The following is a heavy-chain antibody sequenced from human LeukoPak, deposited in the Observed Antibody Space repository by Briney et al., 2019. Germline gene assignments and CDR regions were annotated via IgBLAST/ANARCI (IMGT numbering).Heavy chain of an antibody. V-gene: IGHV3-30*18. CDR1: GFTFSSYG. D-gene: IGHD6-13*01. CDR3: ANAGYSSSWYIDY. Sequence: GRSLRLSCAASGFTFSSYGMHWVRQAPGKGLEWVAVISYDGINKYYADSVKGRFTISRDNSKNTLYLQMNSLRAEDTAVYYCANAGYSSSWYIDYWGQGTLVTVSS. J-gene: IGHJ4*02. CDR2: ISYDGINK.